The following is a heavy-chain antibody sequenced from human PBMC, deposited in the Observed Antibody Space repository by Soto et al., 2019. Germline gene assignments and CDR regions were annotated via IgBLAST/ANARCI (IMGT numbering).Heavy chain of an antibody. V-gene: IGHV4-59*01. J-gene: IGHJ3*02. CDR3: ARDRRYYYDRSGQKGDAFDI. CDR2: IYYSGST. D-gene: IGHD3-22*01. CDR1: GGSISSYY. Sequence: QVQLQESGPGLVKPSETLSLTCTVSGGSISSYYWSWIRQPPGQVLAWIGYIYYSGSTNYNPSLKSRVTLSVDTSKNQFSLEMSAVTAADTAVYYCARDRRYYYDRSGQKGDAFDIWGQGTMVTVSS.